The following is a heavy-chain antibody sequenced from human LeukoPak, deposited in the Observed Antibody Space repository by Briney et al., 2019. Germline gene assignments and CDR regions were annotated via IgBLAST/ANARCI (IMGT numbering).Heavy chain of an antibody. CDR1: GFTFSSYW. D-gene: IGHD3-10*01. J-gene: IGHJ5*02. Sequence: GGSLRLSCAASGFTFSSYWMSWVRQAPGKGLEWVSAISGSGGSTYYADSVKGRFTISRDNSKNTLYLQMNSLRAEDTAVYYCAKDTYYYGSGKFDPWGQGTLVTVSS. CDR3: AKDTYYYGSGKFDP. CDR2: ISGSGGST. V-gene: IGHV3-23*01.